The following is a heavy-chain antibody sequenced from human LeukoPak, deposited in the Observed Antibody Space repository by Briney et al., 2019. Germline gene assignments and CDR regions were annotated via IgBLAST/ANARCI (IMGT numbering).Heavy chain of an antibody. CDR2: IYYSGST. Sequence: SQTLSLTCTVSGGSISSGGYYWSWIRQHPGKGLEWIGSIYYSGSTYYNPSLKGRVTISLVTSKNQFSLKLSSVTAADTAIYYCASGDNDPLFDYWGQGTLVTVPS. V-gene: IGHV4-31*03. D-gene: IGHD1-1*01. CDR3: ASGDNDPLFDY. J-gene: IGHJ4*02. CDR1: GGSISSGGYY.